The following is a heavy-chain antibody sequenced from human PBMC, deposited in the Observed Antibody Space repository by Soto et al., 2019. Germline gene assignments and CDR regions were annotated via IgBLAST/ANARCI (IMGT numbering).Heavy chain of an antibody. V-gene: IGHV1-46*01. J-gene: IGHJ4*02. CDR3: ARPPFPGCINGVCYPCDH. CDR2: INLSGGST. CDR1: GYTFTHYY. Sequence: QVQLVQSGAEVKKPGASVKVSCKASGYTFTHYYIHWVRQAPGQGLEWMGMINLSGGSTDYAQKFQGRVTMTTDTSTTTVYMELSSLRSDDTAVYYCARPPFPGCINGVCYPCDHWGQGTLVTVSS. D-gene: IGHD2-8*01.